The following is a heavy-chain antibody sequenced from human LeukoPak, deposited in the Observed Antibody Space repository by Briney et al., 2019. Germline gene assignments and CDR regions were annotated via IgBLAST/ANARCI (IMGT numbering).Heavy chain of an antibody. V-gene: IGHV5-51*01. Sequence: TGGSLEISWRGSGYRFTSYWIGWVRQMPGKGLEWMGIIYPGDSDTRYSPSFQGQVTISADKSISTAYLQWSSLKASDTAMYYCAIDSSGWSYFDYWGQGTLVTVSS. D-gene: IGHD6-19*01. CDR1: GYRFTSYW. J-gene: IGHJ4*02. CDR2: IYPGDSDT. CDR3: AIDSSGWSYFDY.